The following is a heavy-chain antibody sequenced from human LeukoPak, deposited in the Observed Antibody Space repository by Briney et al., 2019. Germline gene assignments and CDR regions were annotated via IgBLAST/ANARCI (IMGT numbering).Heavy chain of an antibody. Sequence: SETLSLTCTVSGGSISTYYWSWIRQPPGKGLEWIAYIDYSGRTNYNPSLKTRVTISIDTSRTQFSLKLSSVTAADTAVYYCARDSSGWWNYFDYWGQGTLVTVSS. V-gene: IGHV4-59*01. CDR3: ARDSSGWWNYFDY. D-gene: IGHD6-19*01. CDR2: IDYSGRT. J-gene: IGHJ4*02. CDR1: GGSISTYY.